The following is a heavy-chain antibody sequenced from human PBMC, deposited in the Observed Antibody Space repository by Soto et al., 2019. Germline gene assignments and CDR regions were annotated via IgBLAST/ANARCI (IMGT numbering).Heavy chain of an antibody. D-gene: IGHD3-3*01. J-gene: IGHJ4*01. V-gene: IGHV3-53*02. CDR3: ARGKSGYLTFDY. CDR1: GFIVSDNY. CDR2: VYSGSAT. Sequence: EVQLVETGVGLVQPAGSLRLSCAASGFIVSDNYMNWFLQAPGKGLEWLSVVYSGSATYYADSVKGRVTISRDNSKNTVFHKMNSLRVEDTAVYYCARGKSGYLTFDYWCHGALVTVSS.